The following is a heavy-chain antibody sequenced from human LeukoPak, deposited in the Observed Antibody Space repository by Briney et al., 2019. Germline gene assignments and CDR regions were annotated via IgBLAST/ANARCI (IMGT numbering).Heavy chain of an antibody. J-gene: IGHJ6*03. D-gene: IGHD3-3*01. V-gene: IGHV3-30*02. CDR3: AKSWSGYYHYYMDV. Sequence: GGSLRLSCATSGFTFSTYAMHWVRQAPGKGLEWVASIRNDGTNKNHVDSVKGRFTISRDNSKNTLFLHMDSLRPEDTAIYYCAKSWSGYYHYYMDVWGKGTTVTVSS. CDR1: GFTFSTYA. CDR2: IRNDGTNK.